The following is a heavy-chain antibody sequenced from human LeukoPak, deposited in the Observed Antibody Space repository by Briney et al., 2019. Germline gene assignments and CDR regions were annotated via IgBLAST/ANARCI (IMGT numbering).Heavy chain of an antibody. V-gene: IGHV1-18*01. Sequence: GASVKVSCKASGYTFTSYGISWVRQAPGQGLEWMGWISAYNGNTNYAQKLQGRVTMTTDTSTSTAYMELRSLRSDDTAVYYCARAFHSGDYVGYFDYWGQGTLVTVSS. D-gene: IGHD4-17*01. J-gene: IGHJ4*02. CDR3: ARAFHSGDYVGYFDY. CDR2: ISAYNGNT. CDR1: GYTFTSYG.